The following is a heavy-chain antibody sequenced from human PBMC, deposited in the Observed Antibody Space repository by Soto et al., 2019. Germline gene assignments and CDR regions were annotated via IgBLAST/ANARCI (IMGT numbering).Heavy chain of an antibody. CDR1: GGSISSYY. D-gene: IGHD6-19*01. Sequence: SETLSLTCTVSGGSISSYYWSWIRQPPGKGLEWIGYIYYSGSTNYNPSLKSRVTISVDTSKNQFSLKLSSVTAADTAVYYCARDRGWQWPKENYFDYWGQGTLVTVSS. J-gene: IGHJ4*02. V-gene: IGHV4-59*01. CDR3: ARDRGWQWPKENYFDY. CDR2: IYYSGST.